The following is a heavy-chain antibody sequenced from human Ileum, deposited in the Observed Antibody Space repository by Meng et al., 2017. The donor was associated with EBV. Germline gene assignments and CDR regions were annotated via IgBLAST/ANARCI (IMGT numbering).Heavy chain of an antibody. D-gene: IGHD2-8*02. V-gene: IGHV4-34*12. J-gene: IGHJ4*02. CDR1: GGSFSGAY. CDR2: IIHGGSP. CDR3: ARRPTGIDY. Sequence: QVQPQQGRPGVLKPSETLSLTCAVNGGSFSGAYCNWIRQPPGKGLEWIGEIIHGGSPSYNPSLKSRVTISIDTSKNQLSLMLGSVTAADTAVYYCARRPTGIDYWGQGTLVTVSS.